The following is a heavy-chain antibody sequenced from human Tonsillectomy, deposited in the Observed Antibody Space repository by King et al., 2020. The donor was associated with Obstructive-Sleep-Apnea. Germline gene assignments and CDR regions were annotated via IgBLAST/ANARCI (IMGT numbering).Heavy chain of an antibody. V-gene: IGHV3-9*01. CDR2: INWNSGNI. CDR1: GFSFDDYA. D-gene: IGHD3-16*01. Sequence: VQLVESGGGLVQPGRSLRLSCAASGFSFDDYAMHWVRQAPGKGLERVSGINWNSGNIGYADSVKGRFIISRDNAKNSLYLQMNSLRAEDTALYYCVKDRAGGVPDAFDIWGQGTMVTVSS. CDR3: VKDRAGGVPDAFDI. J-gene: IGHJ3*02.